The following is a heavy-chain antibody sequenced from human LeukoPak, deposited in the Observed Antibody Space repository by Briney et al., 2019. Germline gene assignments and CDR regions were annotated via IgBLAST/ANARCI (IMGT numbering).Heavy chain of an antibody. CDR2: VYYSGST. D-gene: IGHD3-22*01. V-gene: IGHV4-31*09. Sequence: KTSETLSLTCTLSGGSISSGGYYWSWIRQHPGKGLEWIGYVYYSGSTYYSPSLKSRVTISVDKSKNQFSLKLSSVTAADTAVYYCVHSSGYYSFDYWGQGTLVTVSS. CDR3: VHSSGYYSFDY. J-gene: IGHJ4*02. CDR1: GGSISSGGYY.